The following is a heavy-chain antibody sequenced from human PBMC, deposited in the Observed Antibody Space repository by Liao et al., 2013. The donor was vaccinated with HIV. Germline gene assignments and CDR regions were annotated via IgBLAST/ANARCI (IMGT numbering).Heavy chain of an antibody. CDR1: GGSISGKTYY. CDR3: ARVGMTTITGYYYYIDL. CDR2: IYYSGTT. D-gene: IGHD5-24*01. V-gene: IGHV4-39*02. Sequence: QLQLQESGPGLVKPSETLSLACTVSGGSISGKTYYWGWIRQPPGKGLEWIGSIYYSGTTYYNPSLRSRVTISVDTSKNHFSLRLSSVTAADTAVFYCARVGMTTITGYYYYIDLWGKGTTVTVSS. J-gene: IGHJ6*03.